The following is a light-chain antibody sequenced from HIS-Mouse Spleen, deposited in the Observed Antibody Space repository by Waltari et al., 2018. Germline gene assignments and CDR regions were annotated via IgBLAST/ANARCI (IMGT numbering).Light chain of an antibody. CDR2: AVS. CDR3: CSYAGSYTLV. CDR1: SSDVGGSNY. V-gene: IGLV2-11*01. J-gene: IGLJ2*01. Sequence: QSALTQPRSVSGSPGQSVTISCTGTSSDVGGSNYVSWYQQHPGKAPKLMIYAVSKRPSGVPDRFSGSKSGNTASLTISGLQAEDEADYYCCSYAGSYTLVFGGGTKLTVL.